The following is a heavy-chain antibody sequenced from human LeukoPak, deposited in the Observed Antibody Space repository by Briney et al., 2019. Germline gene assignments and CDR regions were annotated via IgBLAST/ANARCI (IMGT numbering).Heavy chain of an antibody. Sequence: ASVKVSCKASGYTFTGYYMHWVRQAPGQGLEWMGWINPNSGGTNYAQKFQGRVTMTRDTSISTAYMELSRLRSDDTAVYYCARARYYYDSSGFDWGQGTLVTVSS. D-gene: IGHD3-22*01. V-gene: IGHV1-2*02. CDR3: ARARYYYDSSGFD. CDR1: GYTFTGYY. CDR2: INPNSGGT. J-gene: IGHJ4*02.